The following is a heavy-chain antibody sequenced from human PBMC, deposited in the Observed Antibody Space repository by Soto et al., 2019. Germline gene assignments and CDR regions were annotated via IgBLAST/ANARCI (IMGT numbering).Heavy chain of an antibody. CDR1: GFTFSNFG. D-gene: IGHD6-25*01. J-gene: IGHJ4*02. CDR2: IWYDGSNK. V-gene: IGHV3-33*01. CDR3: ARVDSSSTAATGFGY. Sequence: QPGGSLRLSCAASGFTFSNFGMHWVRQAPGKGLEWVALIWYDGSNKYYADSVEGRFTISRDNSKNTLYLQMDSLRAEDTAMYYCARVDSSSTAATGFGYWGQGALVTVSS.